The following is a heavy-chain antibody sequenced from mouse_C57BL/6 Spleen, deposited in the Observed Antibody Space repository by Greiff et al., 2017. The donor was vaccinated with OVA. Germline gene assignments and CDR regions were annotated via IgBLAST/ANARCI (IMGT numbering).Heavy chain of an antibody. J-gene: IGHJ3*01. CDR2: IWGVGST. CDR1: GFSLTSYG. Sequence: VQLVESGPGLVAPSQSLSITCTVSGFSLTSYGVDWVRQSPGKGLEWLGVIWGVGSTNYNSALKSRLSISKDNSKSQVVLKMNSLQTDDTAMYYGASDYGSSYRFAYWGQGTLVTVSA. D-gene: IGHD1-1*01. CDR3: ASDYGSSYRFAY. V-gene: IGHV2-6*01.